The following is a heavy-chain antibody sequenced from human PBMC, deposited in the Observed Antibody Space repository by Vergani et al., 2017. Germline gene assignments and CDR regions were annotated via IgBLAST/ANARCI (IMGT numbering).Heavy chain of an antibody. Sequence: EVQLVQSGAEVKKPGESLRISCKGSGYSFTSYWISWVRQMPGKGLEWMGRIDPSDSDTNYSPSFQGHVTISADKSISTAYLQWSSLKASDTAMYYCASFAGDYYYFDYWGQGTLVTVSS. CDR1: GYSFTSYW. CDR3: ASFAGDYYYFDY. D-gene: IGHD4-17*01. CDR2: IDPSDSDT. J-gene: IGHJ4*02. V-gene: IGHV5-10-1*03.